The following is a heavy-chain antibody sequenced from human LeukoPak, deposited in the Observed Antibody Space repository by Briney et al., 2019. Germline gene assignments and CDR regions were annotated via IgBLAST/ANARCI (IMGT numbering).Heavy chain of an antibody. Sequence: GGSLRLSCAASGFTFSSYGMHWVRQAPGKGLEWVSAISGSGGSTYYADSVKGRFTISRDNAKNSLYLQMNSLRAEDTAVYYCARDPPYSSGWYSNWFDPWGQGTLVTVSS. J-gene: IGHJ5*02. D-gene: IGHD6-19*01. CDR3: ARDPPYSSGWYSNWFDP. V-gene: IGHV3-21*01. CDR1: GFTFSSYG. CDR2: ISGSGGST.